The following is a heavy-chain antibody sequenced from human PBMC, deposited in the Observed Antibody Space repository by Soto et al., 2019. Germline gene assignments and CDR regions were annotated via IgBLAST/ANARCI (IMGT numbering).Heavy chain of an antibody. J-gene: IGHJ6*02. CDR1: GFTFSSYA. CDR3: AKDEWEYSSSYYYYGMDV. Sequence: EVQLLESGGGLVQPGGSLRLSCAASGFTFSSYAMSWVRQAPGKGLEWVSAISGSVGSTYYAHSVKGRFTISRDNSKNTLYLQMNSLRAEDTAVYYCAKDEWEYSSSYYYYGMDVWGQGTTVTVSS. CDR2: ISGSVGST. D-gene: IGHD6-6*01. V-gene: IGHV3-23*01.